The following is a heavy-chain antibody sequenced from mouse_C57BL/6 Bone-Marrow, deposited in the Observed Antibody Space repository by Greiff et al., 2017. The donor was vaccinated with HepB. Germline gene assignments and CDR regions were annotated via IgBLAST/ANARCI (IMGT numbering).Heavy chain of an antibody. CDR2: IDPYSGGT. CDR3: ARGDGDPFDY. Sequence: QVQLKQPGAELVKPGASVKLSCKASGYTFTSYWMHWVKQRPGRGLEWIGRIDPYSGGTKYNEKFKRKATLTVDKPSSTAYMQLSSLTSEDSAVYYCARGDGDPFDYWGQGTTLTVSS. D-gene: IGHD2-13*01. V-gene: IGHV1-72*01. J-gene: IGHJ2*01. CDR1: GYTFTSYW.